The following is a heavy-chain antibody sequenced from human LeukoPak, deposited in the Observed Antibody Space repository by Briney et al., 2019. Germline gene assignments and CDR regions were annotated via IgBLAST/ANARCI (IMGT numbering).Heavy chain of an antibody. J-gene: IGHJ6*04. V-gene: IGHV1-24*01. CDR2: FDPEDGET. D-gene: IGHD3-10*01. CDR1: GYTLTELS. Sequence: ASVKVSCKVSGYTLTELSMHWVRQAPGTGLEWMGGFDPEDGETIYAQKFQGRVTMTEDTSTDTAYMELSSLRSEDTAVYYCATDLHGSGSPSRAYYYYGMDVWGKGTTVTVSS. CDR3: ATDLHGSGSPSRAYYYYGMDV.